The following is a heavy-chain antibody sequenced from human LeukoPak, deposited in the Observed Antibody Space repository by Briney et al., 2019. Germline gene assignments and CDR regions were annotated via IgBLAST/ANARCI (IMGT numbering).Heavy chain of an antibody. CDR2: ISSSRSTI. V-gene: IGHV3-48*04. Sequence: PGGSLRLSCAASGFTFSSYSMNWARQAPGKGLEWVSYISSSRSTIYYADPVKGRFTISRDNAKNSLYLQMNSLRAEDTAVYYCARTPWGYCSSTSCPGNAFDIWGQGTMVTVSS. D-gene: IGHD2-2*01. CDR1: GFTFSSYS. CDR3: ARTPWGYCSSTSCPGNAFDI. J-gene: IGHJ3*02.